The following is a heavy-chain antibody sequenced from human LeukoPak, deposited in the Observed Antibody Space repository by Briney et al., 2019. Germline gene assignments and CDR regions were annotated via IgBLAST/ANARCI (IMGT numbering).Heavy chain of an antibody. CDR1: GGSISGTYY. CDR2: IYYTGTT. Sequence: PSQTLSLTCTVSGGSISGTYYWSWIRQPPGKGLEWIGYIYYTGTTDSNPSLKSRVTISLDTSKNQFSLNLSSVTAADTAVYYCARRWVYDKRAFDAWGQGTMVTVSS. J-gene: IGHJ3*01. V-gene: IGHV4-59*08. D-gene: IGHD3-16*01. CDR3: ARRWVYDKRAFDA.